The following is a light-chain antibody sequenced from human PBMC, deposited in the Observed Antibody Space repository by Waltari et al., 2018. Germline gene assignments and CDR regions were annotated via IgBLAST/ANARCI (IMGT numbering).Light chain of an antibody. V-gene: IGLV1-47*01. J-gene: IGLJ3*02. CDR1: SSNIGINF. Sequence: QSVLTQPPSASGTPGQRVTISCSGSSSNIGINFVCWYQHLPGTAPKLLIHRNDGRPSGVLDRFAGSRSGTSASMAISGLRAEDEADYYCAAWDDSLTVRFGGGTKLTVL. CDR3: AAWDDSLTVR. CDR2: RND.